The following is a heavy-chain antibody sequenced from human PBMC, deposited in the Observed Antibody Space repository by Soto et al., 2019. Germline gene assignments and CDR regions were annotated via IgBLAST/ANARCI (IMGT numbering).Heavy chain of an antibody. CDR3: ASKTANSNWFDP. V-gene: IGHV4-31*03. J-gene: IGHJ5*02. Sequence: PSETLSLTCTVSGGSISSGGYYWSWIRQHPGKGLEWIGYIYYGGSTYYNPSLKSRVTISVDTSKNQFSLKLSSVTAADTAVYYCASKTANSNWFDPWGQGTLVTVSS. CDR2: IYYGGST. D-gene: IGHD5-18*01. CDR1: GGSISSGGYY.